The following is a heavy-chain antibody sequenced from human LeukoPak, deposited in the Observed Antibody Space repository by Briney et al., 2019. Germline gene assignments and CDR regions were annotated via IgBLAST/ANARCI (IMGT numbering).Heavy chain of an antibody. CDR1: GFTFRDYS. D-gene: IGHD3-16*01. J-gene: IGHJ6*02. Sequence: PGGSLRLSCAASGFTFRDYSMNWVRQAPGRGLEWVSYIDRSSRSIYYVDSVKGRFTVSRDNAKDSLYLQMNSLRDEDTAVYFCARGGGLDVWGQGATVTVSS. CDR3: ARGGGLDV. V-gene: IGHV3-48*02. CDR2: IDRSSRSI.